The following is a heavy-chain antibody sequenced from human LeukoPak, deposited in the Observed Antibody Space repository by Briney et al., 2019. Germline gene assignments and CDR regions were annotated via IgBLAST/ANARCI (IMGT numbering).Heavy chain of an antibody. V-gene: IGHV1-2*02. CDR1: GYTFTGYY. CDR2: INPSSGGT. CDR3: ARSANPGYSSSWAFDY. J-gene: IGHJ4*02. Sequence: ASVKVSCKASGYTFTGYYMHWVRQAPGQGLEWMGWINPSSGGTNYAQKFQGRVTMTRDTPISTAYMELSRLRSDDTAVYYCARSANPGYSSSWAFDYWGQGTLVTVSS. D-gene: IGHD6-13*01.